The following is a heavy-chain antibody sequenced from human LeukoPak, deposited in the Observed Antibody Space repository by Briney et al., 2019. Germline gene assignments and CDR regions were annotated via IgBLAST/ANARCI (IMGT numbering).Heavy chain of an antibody. V-gene: IGHV7-4-1*02. Sequence: GASVKVSCKASGYTFTSYAMNWVRQAPGQGLEWMGWINTNTGNPTYAQGFTGRFVFSLDTSVSTAYLQISSLKAEDTAVYYCARARRSLLAAAGTKDAFDIWGQGTMVTVSS. CDR2: INTNTGNP. CDR1: GYTFTSYA. D-gene: IGHD6-13*01. CDR3: ARARRSLLAAAGTKDAFDI. J-gene: IGHJ3*02.